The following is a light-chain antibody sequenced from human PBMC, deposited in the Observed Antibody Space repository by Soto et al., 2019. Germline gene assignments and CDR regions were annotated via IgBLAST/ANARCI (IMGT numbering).Light chain of an antibody. CDR2: EVS. J-gene: IGKJ4*01. CDR3: MQSIQPPLT. CDR1: ESLVHSDGKTY. V-gene: IGKV2D-29*01. Sequence: DVVITQPPPSLSVTSAETASISCKSVESLVHSDGKTYLYWYLQKPGQPPQLLIYEVSNRFSGVPDRFSGSGSGTDFTLKISRVEAEDVGVYYCMQSIQPPLTFGGWTKVDIK.